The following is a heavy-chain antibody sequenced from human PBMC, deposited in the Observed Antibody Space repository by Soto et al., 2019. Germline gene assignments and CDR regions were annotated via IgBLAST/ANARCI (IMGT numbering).Heavy chain of an antibody. V-gene: IGHV3-21*01. CDR3: ARGYYGSGSYYRD. J-gene: IGHJ4*02. D-gene: IGHD3-10*01. Sequence: EVQLVESGGGLVKPGGSLRLSCAASGFTFSSYSMNWVRQAPGKGLEWVSSISSSSSYIYYADSVKGRFTISRDNAKNSLYLQMNSLGAEDTAVYYCARGYYGSGSYYRDWGQGTLVTVSS. CDR2: ISSSSSYI. CDR1: GFTFSSYS.